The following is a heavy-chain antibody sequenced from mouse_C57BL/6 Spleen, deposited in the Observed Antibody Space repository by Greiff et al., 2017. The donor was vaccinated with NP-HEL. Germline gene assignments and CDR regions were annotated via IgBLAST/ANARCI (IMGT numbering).Heavy chain of an antibody. CDR1: GFSLSTSGMG. D-gene: IGHD1-1*01. CDR2: IYWADDK. J-gene: IGHJ4*01. Sequence: QVTLKVSGPGILQSSQSLSLTCSFSGFSLSTSGMGVSWIRQPSGQGLEWLAHIYWADDKRYNPSLKSRLTISKDTSRNQVFLKITSVDTAYTATYYCARLRALYAMDYWGQGTSVTVSS. V-gene: IGHV8-12*01. CDR3: ARLRALYAMDY.